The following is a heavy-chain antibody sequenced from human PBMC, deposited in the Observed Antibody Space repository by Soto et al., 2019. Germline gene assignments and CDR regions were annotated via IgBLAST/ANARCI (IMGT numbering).Heavy chain of an antibody. CDR3: ARDLRNIVLMVSNWFDP. Sequence: ASVKVSCKASGYTFTGYYMHWVRQAPGQGLEWMGWINPNSGGTNYAQKFQGRVTMTTDTSTSTAYMELRSLRSDDTAVYYCARDLRNIVLMVSNWFDPWGQGTLVTVSS. CDR2: INPNSGGT. CDR1: GYTFTGYY. V-gene: IGHV1-2*02. D-gene: IGHD2-8*01. J-gene: IGHJ5*02.